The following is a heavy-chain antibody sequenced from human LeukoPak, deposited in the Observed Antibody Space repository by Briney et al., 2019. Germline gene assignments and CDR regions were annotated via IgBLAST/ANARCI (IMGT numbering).Heavy chain of an antibody. Sequence: ASVKVSCKTSGYTFSRHGITWVRQAPGQGLEWMGWIHPNTGRTYYAQKFQGRVTMTRDTSVSTAYMDLSRLGSDDTAVYYCARTPVTVIRGVIEDGMDVWGQGTTVTVSS. CDR1: GYTFSRHG. V-gene: IGHV1-2*02. J-gene: IGHJ6*02. CDR3: ARTPVTVIRGVIEDGMDV. CDR2: IHPNTGRT. D-gene: IGHD3-10*01.